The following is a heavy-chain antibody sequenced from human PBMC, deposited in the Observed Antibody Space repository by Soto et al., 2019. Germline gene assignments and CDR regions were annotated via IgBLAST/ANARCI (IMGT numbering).Heavy chain of an antibody. V-gene: IGHV3-21*01. J-gene: IGHJ6*02. CDR2: ISSVSGYI. CDR3: SSGPLSWDACHDF. Sequence: VGSLRLSCAASGFTFSSYTMNWVRQAPGKGLEWISSISSVSGYIYYADSVKGRFTISRDNAKNSLFLQMNSLRADYTAFYNCSSGPLSWDACHDFWGQGTKVTVSS. CDR1: GFTFSSYT. D-gene: IGHD1-26*01.